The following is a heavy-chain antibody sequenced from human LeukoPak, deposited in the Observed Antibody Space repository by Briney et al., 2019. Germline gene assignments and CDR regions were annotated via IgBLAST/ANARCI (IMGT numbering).Heavy chain of an antibody. J-gene: IGHJ1*01. D-gene: IGHD3-22*01. CDR3: ATGNYYDSRGYYTFGH. CDR2: INGDGSTT. Sequence: ETLSLTCAVSGGSISSGGYSWSWIRQPPGKGLEWVSRINGDGSTTSYADSVKGGFTISRDNAKNTLYLQMNSLRAEDTAVYYCATGNYYDSRGYYTFGHWGQGTLVTVSS. V-gene: IGHV3-74*01. CDR1: GGSISSGGYS.